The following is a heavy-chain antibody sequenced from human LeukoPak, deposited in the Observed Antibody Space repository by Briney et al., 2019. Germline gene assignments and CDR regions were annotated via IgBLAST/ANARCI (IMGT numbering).Heavy chain of an antibody. CDR3: ARDPGIGITGTTLVY. D-gene: IGHD1-20*01. J-gene: IGHJ4*02. CDR1: GFTFSSCA. V-gene: IGHV3-30*04. Sequence: GRSLRLSCAASGFTFSSCAMHWVRQAPGKGLEWVTVISYDGSNKYYADSVKGRFTISRDNSKNRLYLQTNSLRAEDTAVYYCARDPGIGITGTTLVYWGQGTLVTVSS. CDR2: ISYDGSNK.